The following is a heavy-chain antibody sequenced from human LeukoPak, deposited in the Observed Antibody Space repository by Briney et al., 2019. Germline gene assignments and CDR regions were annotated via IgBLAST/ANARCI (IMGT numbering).Heavy chain of an antibody. V-gene: IGHV3-43*02. J-gene: IGHJ1*01. Sequence: SGGSLRLSCAASGFTFGDYAMHWVRQAPGKGLEWVSLISGDGGSTYYADSVKGRFTISRDNSKNSLYLQMNSLRTEDTALYYCAKDIFLEDDSSADQGYFQHWGQGTLVTVSS. CDR3: AKDIFLEDDSSADQGYFQH. CDR1: GFTFGDYA. CDR2: ISGDGGST. D-gene: IGHD3-22*01.